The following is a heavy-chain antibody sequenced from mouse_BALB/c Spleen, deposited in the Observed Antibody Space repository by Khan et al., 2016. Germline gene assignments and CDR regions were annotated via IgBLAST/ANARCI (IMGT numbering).Heavy chain of an antibody. Sequence: QIQLVQSGPELKKPGETVKIPCKASGYTFTNSGMNWVKQAPGKGLKWVGWINTYTGEPTYADDFKGRFAFSLETSASTAYLQINNLKNEDMTTYFCARGAMVTTGWYFDVWGAGTTVTVSS. CDR2: INTYTGEP. CDR1: GYTFTNSG. J-gene: IGHJ1*01. D-gene: IGHD2-2*01. CDR3: ARGAMVTTGWYFDV. V-gene: IGHV9-1*02.